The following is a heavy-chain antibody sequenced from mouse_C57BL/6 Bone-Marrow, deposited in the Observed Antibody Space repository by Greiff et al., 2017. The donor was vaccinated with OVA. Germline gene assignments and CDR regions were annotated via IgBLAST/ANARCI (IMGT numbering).Heavy chain of an antibody. V-gene: IGHV1-59*01. Sequence: QVQLQQPGAELVRPGTSVKLSCKASGYTFPSYWMHWVKQRPGQGLEWIGVIDPSDSYTNYNQKFKGKATLTVDTSSSTAYMQLSSLTSEDSAVYYCARRRLAYWGQGTLVTVSA. CDR3: ARRRLAY. CDR2: IDPSDSYT. CDR1: GYTFPSYW. J-gene: IGHJ3*01.